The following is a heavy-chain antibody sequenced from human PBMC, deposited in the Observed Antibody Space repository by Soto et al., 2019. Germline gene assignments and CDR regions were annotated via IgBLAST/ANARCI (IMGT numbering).Heavy chain of an antibody. CDR2: ISAYNGNT. CDR1: GYTFTSYC. V-gene: IGHV1-18*01. Sequence: ASVKVSCKASGYTFTSYCISWVRQAPGQGREWMGWISAYNGNTNYAQKLQGRVTMTTDTSTSTAYMELRSLRSDDTAVYYCASGSSDWYGSVGGMDVWGQGTTVTVSS. D-gene: IGHD6-19*01. CDR3: ASGSSDWYGSVGGMDV. J-gene: IGHJ6*02.